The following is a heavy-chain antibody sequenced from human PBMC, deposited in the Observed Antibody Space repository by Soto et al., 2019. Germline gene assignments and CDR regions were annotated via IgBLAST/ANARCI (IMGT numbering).Heavy chain of an antibody. V-gene: IGHV3-23*01. Sequence: EVQLLESGGGLEQPGGSLRLSCAASGFTFDSFAMTWVRQAPGKGLEWVSAISGSGGSTFYADSVKGRFTISRDSSKNTLYLQMTSLRAEDTAVYYCARGAVMPDSWGQGTLVTVSS. CDR3: ARGAVMPDS. CDR2: ISGSGGST. CDR1: GFTFDSFA. J-gene: IGHJ4*02. D-gene: IGHD3-16*01.